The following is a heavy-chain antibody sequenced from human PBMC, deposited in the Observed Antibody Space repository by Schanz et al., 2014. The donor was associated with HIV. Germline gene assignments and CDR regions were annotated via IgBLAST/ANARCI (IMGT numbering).Heavy chain of an antibody. CDR2: INIDGSST. V-gene: IGHV3-74*01. Sequence: EEKLVESGGGFVQPGGSLRLSCAASGFTFSNYWMHWVRQAPGKGLVWVSRINIDGSSTSYADSVKGRFTISRDNAKNXXYXXXXXXRAEDTAVYYCARGLVTWGQGALVTVSS. CDR1: GFTFSNYW. J-gene: IGHJ4*02. CDR3: ARGLVT. D-gene: IGHD2-21*02.